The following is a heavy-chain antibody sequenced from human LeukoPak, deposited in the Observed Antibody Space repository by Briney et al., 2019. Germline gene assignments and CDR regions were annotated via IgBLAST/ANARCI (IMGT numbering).Heavy chain of an antibody. Sequence: SETLSLTCTVSGGSISSYYWSWIRQPPGKGLEWIGYIYYSGSTNYNPSLKSRVTISVDTSKNQFSLKLSSVTAADTAVYYCARDNDFWSGYYSFDFWGRGTLVTVSS. V-gene: IGHV4-59*01. CDR3: ARDNDFWSGYYSFDF. CDR2: IYYSGST. CDR1: GGSISSYY. D-gene: IGHD3-3*01. J-gene: IGHJ4*02.